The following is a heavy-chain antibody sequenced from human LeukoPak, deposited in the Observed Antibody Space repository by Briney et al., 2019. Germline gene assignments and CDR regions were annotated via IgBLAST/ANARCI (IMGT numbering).Heavy chain of an antibody. Sequence: SETLSLTCTVSGGSISSGGYYWSWIRQHPGKGLEWIGYIYYSGSTYYNPSLKSRVTISVDTSKYQFSLKLSSVTAADTAVYYCARAGYGQAYYFDYWGQGTLVTVSS. D-gene: IGHD4-17*01. CDR3: ARAGYGQAYYFDY. CDR1: GGSISSGGYY. J-gene: IGHJ4*02. V-gene: IGHV4-31*03. CDR2: IYYSGST.